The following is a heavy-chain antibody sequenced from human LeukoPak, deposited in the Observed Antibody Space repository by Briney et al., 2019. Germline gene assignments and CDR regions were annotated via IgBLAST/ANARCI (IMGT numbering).Heavy chain of an antibody. CDR1: GGTFSSYA. J-gene: IGHJ5*02. CDR2: IIPIFGTA. D-gene: IGHD6-13*01. Sequence: SVKVSCKASGGTFSSYAISWVRQAPGQGLEWMGRIIPIFGTAKYAQKFQGRVTIITDESTSTAYLELSSLRSEDTAVYYCATHKSSSWRNNWFDPWGQGTLVTVSS. CDR3: ATHKSSSWRNNWFDP. V-gene: IGHV1-69*05.